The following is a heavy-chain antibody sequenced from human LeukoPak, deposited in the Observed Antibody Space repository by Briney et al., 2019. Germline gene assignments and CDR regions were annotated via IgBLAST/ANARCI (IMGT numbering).Heavy chain of an antibody. Sequence: PGGSLRLSCVGSGFTFSSFGLYWVCQAPGKGLEWVAVISNDGSYKFYADSVKGRITISRDNSKNTLYLEMDSLRGEGTAVYYCAKDPVGRRWFLDQWGQGTLVTVSS. D-gene: IGHD4-23*01. CDR3: AKDPVGRRWFLDQ. CDR2: ISNDGSYK. J-gene: IGHJ4*02. CDR1: GFTFSSFG. V-gene: IGHV3-30*18.